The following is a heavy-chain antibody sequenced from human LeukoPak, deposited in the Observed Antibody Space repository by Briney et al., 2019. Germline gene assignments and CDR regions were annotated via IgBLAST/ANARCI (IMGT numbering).Heavy chain of an antibody. J-gene: IGHJ3*02. CDR2: ISSSSSYI. D-gene: IGHD2-2*01. CDR3: ARDYCSSTSCYHAFDI. Sequence: PGGSLRLSCAASGFTFSSYSMNWVRQAPGKGLEWVSSISSSSSYIYYADSVKGRFTISRDNAKNSLYLQMNSLRAEDTAVYYCARDYCSSTSCYHAFDIWGQGTMVTVSS. CDR1: GFTFSSYS. V-gene: IGHV3-21*01.